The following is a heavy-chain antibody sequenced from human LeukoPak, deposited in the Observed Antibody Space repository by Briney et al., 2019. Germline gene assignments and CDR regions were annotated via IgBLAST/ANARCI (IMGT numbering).Heavy chain of an antibody. Sequence: SETLSLTCTVSGGSISSYYWSWIRQPPGKGLEWIVYIYYSGSTNYNPSLKSRVTISVDTSKNQFSLKLSSVTAADTAVYYCARGQYPYGMDVWGQGTTVTVSS. CDR1: GGSISSYY. CDR2: IYYSGST. V-gene: IGHV4-59*08. J-gene: IGHJ6*02. D-gene: IGHD2-2*01. CDR3: ARGQYPYGMDV.